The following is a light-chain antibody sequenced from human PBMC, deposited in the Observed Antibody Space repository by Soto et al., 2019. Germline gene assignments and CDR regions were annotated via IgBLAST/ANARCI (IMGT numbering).Light chain of an antibody. CDR2: EIN. CDR1: SSDVGAYDY. J-gene: IGLJ1*01. Sequence: QSALTQPPSASGSPGQSVTISCTGTSSDVGAYDYVSWYQQHPGKAPKLMIYEINKRPSGVPDRFSGSKSGNTASLTVSGLQAEDEADYYCSSFAGSNNFPYFFGTGTRSPS. CDR3: SSFAGSNNFPYF. V-gene: IGLV2-8*01.